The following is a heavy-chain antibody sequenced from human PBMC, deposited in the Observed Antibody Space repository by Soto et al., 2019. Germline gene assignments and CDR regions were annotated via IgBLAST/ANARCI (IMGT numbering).Heavy chain of an antibody. J-gene: IGHJ4*02. V-gene: IGHV5-51*01. CDR1: GYRFISYW. Sequence: GESLKISCKGSGYRFISYWIAWVRQKPGKGLEWMGIIYPGDPDTRYSPSFQGQVTMSSDKSISTAYLHWSSLRASDTAVYYCARRGAAAPFDYWGQGTMVTVS. CDR3: ARRGAAAPFDY. CDR2: IYPGDPDT. D-gene: IGHD6-13*01.